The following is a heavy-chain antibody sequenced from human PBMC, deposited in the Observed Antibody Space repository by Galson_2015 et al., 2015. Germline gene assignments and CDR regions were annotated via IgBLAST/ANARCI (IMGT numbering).Heavy chain of an antibody. Sequence: SVKVSCKASGYMFTSYYIHWVRQAPGQGLEWMGMINRNGDSTTYAQKFQGRVTMTRDTSTSTVYMELSSLRSDDTAVYYCARARQANWYFDFWGRGTLVTVPS. D-gene: IGHD5-12*01. J-gene: IGHJ2*01. V-gene: IGHV1-46*01. CDR3: ARARQANWYFDF. CDR2: INRNGDST. CDR1: GYMFTSYY.